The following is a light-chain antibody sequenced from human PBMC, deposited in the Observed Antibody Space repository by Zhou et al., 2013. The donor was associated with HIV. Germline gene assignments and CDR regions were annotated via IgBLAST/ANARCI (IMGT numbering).Light chain of an antibody. CDR1: QSVSTY. Sequence: EIVIWQSPATLSLSPGERATLSCRASQSVSTYLVWYQQKPGQAPRLLIYDASSRATGIPGRFSGSGSGTDFTLTISRLEPEDFAVYYCQQYGSSPSLTFGGGTKVEIK. V-gene: IGKV3-20*01. CDR2: DAS. J-gene: IGKJ4*01. CDR3: QQYGSSPSLT.